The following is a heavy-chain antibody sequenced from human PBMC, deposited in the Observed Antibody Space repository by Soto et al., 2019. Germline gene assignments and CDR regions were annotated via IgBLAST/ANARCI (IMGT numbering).Heavy chain of an antibody. CDR3: ATDWVAPLSYYYYGMDV. D-gene: IGHD2-15*01. CDR1: GFTFSSYA. Sequence: QVQLVESGGGVVQPGRSLRLSCAASGFTFSSYAMHWVRQAPGKGLEWVAVISYDGSNKYYADSVKGRFTISRDNSKNTLYLQMNSLRAEDTAVYYCATDWVAPLSYYYYGMDVWGQGTTVTVSS. CDR2: ISYDGSNK. V-gene: IGHV3-30-3*01. J-gene: IGHJ6*02.